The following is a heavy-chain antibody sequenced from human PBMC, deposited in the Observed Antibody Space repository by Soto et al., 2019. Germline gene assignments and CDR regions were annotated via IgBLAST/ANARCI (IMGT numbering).Heavy chain of an antibody. Sequence: QVQLVQSGAEVKKPGASVKVSCKASGYTFTGYYMHWVRQAPGQGLEWMGWINPNSGGTNYAQKFRGRVTMTRDSSISTVYMELCRLRSDGTAVYYCARAKSKSASVGGGFDYWGQGTLVTVSS. CDR2: INPNSGGT. CDR1: GYTFTGYY. D-gene: IGHD4-4*01. J-gene: IGHJ4*02. V-gene: IGHV1-2*02. CDR3: ARAKSKSASVGGGFDY.